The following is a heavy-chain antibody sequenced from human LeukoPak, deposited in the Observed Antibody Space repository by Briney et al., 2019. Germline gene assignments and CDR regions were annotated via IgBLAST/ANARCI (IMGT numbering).Heavy chain of an antibody. J-gene: IGHJ6*03. CDR1: GGSISSYY. CDR3: AGDMWQAAAGLYYYYYMDV. CDR2: IDYSGST. D-gene: IGHD6-13*01. V-gene: IGHV4-59*01. Sequence: SETLSLTCTVSGGSISSYYWSWIRQPPGKGLEWIGYIDYSGSTNYNPSLKSRVTISTDTSKNQFSLKLNSVTAADTAVYYCAGDMWQAAAGLYYYYYMDVWGKGTTVTVSS.